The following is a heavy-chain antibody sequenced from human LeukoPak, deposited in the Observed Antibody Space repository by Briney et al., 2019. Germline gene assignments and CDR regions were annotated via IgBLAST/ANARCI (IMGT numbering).Heavy chain of an antibody. V-gene: IGHV4-59*01. CDR3: ARAPVTGYSSSWYYFDY. CDR1: SDSISPYY. Sequence: SETLSLTCTVSSDSISPYYWSWIRQSPGTGLEWIGCVYYSGSTTYNPSLRSRVTISIDTSKNQFSLKLTSVTAADTAMYYCARAPVTGYSSSWYYFDYWGQGTLVTVSS. D-gene: IGHD6-13*01. CDR2: VYYSGST. J-gene: IGHJ4*02.